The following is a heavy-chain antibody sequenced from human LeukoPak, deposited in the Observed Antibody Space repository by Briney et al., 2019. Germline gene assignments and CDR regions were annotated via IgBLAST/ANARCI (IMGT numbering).Heavy chain of an antibody. V-gene: IGHV3-64*01. Sequence: GGSLRLSCAASGFTFSSYAMHWVRQAPGKGLEYVSAISSNGGSTYYANSVKGRFTISRDNYKNTMYLQMGSLRAEDMAVYYCASTVTGYYYYYMDVWGKGTTVTVSS. CDR1: GFTFSSYA. CDR3: ASTVTGYYYYYMDV. J-gene: IGHJ6*03. D-gene: IGHD2-21*02. CDR2: ISSNGGST.